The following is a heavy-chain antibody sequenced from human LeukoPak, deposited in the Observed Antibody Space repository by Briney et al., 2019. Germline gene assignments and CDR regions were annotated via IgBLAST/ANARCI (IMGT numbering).Heavy chain of an antibody. CDR1: GGSFSGYY. Sequence: SETLSLTCAVYGGSFSGYYWSWIRQPPGEGLEWIGEINPSGSTNYNPSLKSRVTISVDTSKNQFSLKLSSVTAADTAAYYCARHYGSGSYYAYWGQGTLVTVSS. J-gene: IGHJ4*02. CDR2: INPSGST. CDR3: ARHYGSGSYYAY. V-gene: IGHV4-34*01. D-gene: IGHD3-10*01.